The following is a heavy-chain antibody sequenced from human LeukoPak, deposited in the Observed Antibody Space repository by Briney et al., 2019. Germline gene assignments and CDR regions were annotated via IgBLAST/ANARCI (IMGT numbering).Heavy chain of an antibody. J-gene: IGHJ6*03. D-gene: IGHD2-2*01. V-gene: IGHV3-20*04. CDR3: ARDTGGGYCSSTSCYSLWGHYYYYYMDV. CDR1: GFTFDDYG. Sequence: GGSLRLSCVASGFTFDDYGMSWVRQAPGKGLEWVSAINWNGGRTGYADSVKGRFTISRDNAKNSLYLQMNSLRAEDTAVYYCARDTGGGYCSSTSCYSLWGHYYYYYMDVWGKGTTVTVSS. CDR2: INWNGGRT.